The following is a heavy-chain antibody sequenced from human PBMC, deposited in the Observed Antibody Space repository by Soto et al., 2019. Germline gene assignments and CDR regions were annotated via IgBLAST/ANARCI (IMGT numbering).Heavy chain of an antibody. J-gene: IGHJ5*02. CDR3: ARDDGWWFDP. D-gene: IGHD2-2*03. CDR2: INPSGGST. CDR1: GYTFTSYY. V-gene: IGHV1-46*01. Sequence: ASVKVSCKASGYTFTSYYLHWVRQAPGQGLEWMGIINPSGGSTSYAQNFQDRVSMTRDTSTSTVYMELRSLRFEDTAVYYCARDDGWWFDPWGQGTLVTVSS.